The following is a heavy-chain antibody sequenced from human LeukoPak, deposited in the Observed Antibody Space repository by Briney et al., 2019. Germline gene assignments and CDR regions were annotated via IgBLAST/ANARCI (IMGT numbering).Heavy chain of an antibody. CDR3: ARGVPSLTIFGVVIMCWFDP. CDR2: INHSGST. Sequence: GSLRLSCAASGFTFSSYDMSWVRQPPGKGLEWIGEINHSGSTNYNPSLKSRVTISVDTSKNQFSLKLSSVTAADTAVYYCARGVPSLTIFGVVIMCWFDPWGQGTLVTVSS. D-gene: IGHD3-3*01. V-gene: IGHV4-34*01. J-gene: IGHJ5*02. CDR1: GFTFSSYD.